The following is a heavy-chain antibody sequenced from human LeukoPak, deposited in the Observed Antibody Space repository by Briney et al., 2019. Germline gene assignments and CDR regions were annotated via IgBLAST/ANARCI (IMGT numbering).Heavy chain of an antibody. Sequence: GASVKVSCKASGGTFSSYAISWVRQAPGQGLEWMGGIIPIFGTANYAQKFQGRVTITADESTSTAYMELSSLRSEDTAVYYCAGLIAARRYYYYYGMDVWGQGTTVTVSS. CDR1: GGTFSSYA. CDR2: IIPIFGTA. V-gene: IGHV1-69*13. D-gene: IGHD6-6*01. CDR3: AGLIAARRYYYYYGMDV. J-gene: IGHJ6*02.